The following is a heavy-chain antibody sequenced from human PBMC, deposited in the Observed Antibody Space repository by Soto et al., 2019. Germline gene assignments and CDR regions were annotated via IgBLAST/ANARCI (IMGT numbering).Heavy chain of an antibody. Sequence: VQLQQSGPGLVKPSQTLSLTCVISGDSVSSDSAAWNWIRQSPSGGLEWLGRTYYRSMWYNDYAVSLSSRMTLNRDTSKNQFSLQLKFVTPEDTAVYYCARAKEYTSSSGMDVWGQGTTVTVSS. CDR1: GDSVSSDSAA. CDR2: TYYRSMWYN. CDR3: ARAKEYTSSSGMDV. V-gene: IGHV6-1*01. J-gene: IGHJ6*02. D-gene: IGHD6-6*01.